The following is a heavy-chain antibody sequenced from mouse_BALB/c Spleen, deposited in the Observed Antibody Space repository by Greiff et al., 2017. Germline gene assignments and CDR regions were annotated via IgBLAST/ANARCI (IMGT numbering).Heavy chain of an antibody. CDR1: GYAFSSYW. J-gene: IGHJ4*01. V-gene: IGHV1-80*01. CDR2: IYPGDGDT. D-gene: IGHD3-3*01. Sequence: QVQLKESGAELVRPGSSVKISCKASGYAFSSYWMNWVKQRPGQGLEWIGQIYPGDGDTNYNGKFKGKATLTADKSSSTAYMQLSSLTSEDSAVYFCARGLGQAMDYWGQGTSVTVSS. CDR3: ARGLGQAMDY.